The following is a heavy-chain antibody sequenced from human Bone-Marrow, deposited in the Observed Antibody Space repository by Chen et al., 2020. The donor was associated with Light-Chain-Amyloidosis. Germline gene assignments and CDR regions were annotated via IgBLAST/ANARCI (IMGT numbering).Heavy chain of an antibody. CDR2: IKQDTSEK. Sequence: EVQLVESGGGLVQPGGSLRLSCAASGFTFSDYWMSCVRQALGKGLEWVANIKQDTSEKYYVDSVKGRFTISRDNAKDSLYLQMSSLRAEDTAMYYCARHIVWGAPDYWGQGTLVTVSS. CDR3: ARHIVWGAPDY. CDR1: GFTFSDYW. V-gene: IGHV3-7*03. J-gene: IGHJ4*02. D-gene: IGHD3-16*01.